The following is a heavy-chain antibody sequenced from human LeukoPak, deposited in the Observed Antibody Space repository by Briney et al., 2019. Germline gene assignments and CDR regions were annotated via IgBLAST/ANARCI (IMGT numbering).Heavy chain of an antibody. Sequence: PSETLSLTCTVSGGSISSYYWSWIRQPAGKGLEWIGRMYSSGSTNYNPSLKSRVTILVDKSKNQFSLKLSSVTAADTGVYYCARELGVLWFDPWGQGTLVTVSS. CDR1: GGSISSYY. CDR3: ARELGVLWFDP. J-gene: IGHJ5*02. V-gene: IGHV4-4*07. CDR2: MYSSGST. D-gene: IGHD7-27*01.